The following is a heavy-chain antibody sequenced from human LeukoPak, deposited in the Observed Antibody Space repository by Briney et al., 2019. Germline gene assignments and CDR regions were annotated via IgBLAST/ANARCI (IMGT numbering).Heavy chain of an antibody. CDR3: ATRNFGDYGAFDI. J-gene: IGHJ3*02. D-gene: IGHD4-17*01. V-gene: IGHV1-24*01. Sequence: ASVKVSCKVSGYTLSDLAMHWVRQAPGKGLEWMGGLHPEDGEAIYAQPLQGRVTMTEDTSTDTAYMELSSLRSEDTAVYYCATRNFGDYGAFDIWGQGTMVTVPS. CDR2: LHPEDGEA. CDR1: GYTLSDLA.